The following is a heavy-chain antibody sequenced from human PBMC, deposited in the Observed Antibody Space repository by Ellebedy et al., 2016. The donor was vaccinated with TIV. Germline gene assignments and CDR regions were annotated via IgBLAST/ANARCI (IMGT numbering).Heavy chain of an antibody. D-gene: IGHD2-15*01. J-gene: IGHJ4*02. V-gene: IGHV3-13*01. CDR2: IGTAGDT. CDR3: ARDDCSGGSCFCMY. CDR1: GFTFSSYD. Sequence: GESLKISXAASGFTFSSYDMHWVRQATGKGLEWVSAIGTAGDTYYPGSVKGRFTISRENAKNSLYLQMNSLRAGDTAVYYCARDDCSGGSCFCMYWGQGTLVTVSS.